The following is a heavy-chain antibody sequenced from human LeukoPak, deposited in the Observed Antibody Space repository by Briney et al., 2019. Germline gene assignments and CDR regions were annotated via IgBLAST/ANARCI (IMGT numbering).Heavy chain of an antibody. CDR3: ARPQSSSGYYWPFDD. CDR2: ISPSSGT. V-gene: IGHV3-23*01. CDR1: GFTFSSYA. J-gene: IGHJ4*02. D-gene: IGHD3-22*01. Sequence: GGSLRLSCAASGFTFSSYAMRWVRQAPGKGLEWVSAISPSSGTFYADSVKGRFTISRDNSKNTLYLQMNSLRAEDTAVYYCARPQSSSGYYWPFDDSGQGTLVTVSS.